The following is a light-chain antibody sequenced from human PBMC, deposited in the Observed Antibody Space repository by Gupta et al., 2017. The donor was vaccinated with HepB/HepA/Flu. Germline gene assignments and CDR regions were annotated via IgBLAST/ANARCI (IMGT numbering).Light chain of an antibody. V-gene: IGLV1-44*01. CDR2: SNN. CDR3: AAWDDSLNGHV. Sequence: QSVLTQPPSESGTPGQRVTISCSGSSSNIGSNTVNWYQQLPGTAPKLLIYSNNQRPSGVPDRFSGPKSGTSASLAISGLQSEDEADYYCAAWDDSLNGHVFGTGTKVTVL. CDR1: SSNIGSNT. J-gene: IGLJ1*01.